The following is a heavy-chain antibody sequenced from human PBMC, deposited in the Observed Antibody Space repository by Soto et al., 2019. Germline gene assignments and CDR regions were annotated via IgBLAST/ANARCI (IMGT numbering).Heavy chain of an antibody. Sequence: GESLKISCKGFGYTFTSYWIGWVRQMTRKGVEWGGLIYPGDCDTRYGPSFQGPVTISADKSIITAYTQWSSLKASDTAMYSCARLWTTVTTCRSDDAFDIWGKGTMVTGSS. CDR1: GYTFTSYW. V-gene: IGHV5-51*01. J-gene: IGHJ3*02. CDR3: ARLWTTVTTCRSDDAFDI. CDR2: IYPGDCDT. D-gene: IGHD4-4*01.